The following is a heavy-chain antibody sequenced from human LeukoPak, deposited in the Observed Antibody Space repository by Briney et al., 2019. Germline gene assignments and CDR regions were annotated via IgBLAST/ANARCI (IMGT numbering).Heavy chain of an antibody. D-gene: IGHD2-8*02. CDR2: IRYDGSNK. V-gene: IGHV3-30*02. J-gene: IGHJ3*02. Sequence: PGGSLRLSCAASGFTFSSYGMHWVRQAPGKGLEWVAFIRYDGSNKYYADSVKGRFTISRDNAKNTLYLQMNSLRAEDTAVYYCAKKAATGGYSAFDMWGQGTMVTVSS. CDR1: GFTFSSYG. CDR3: AKKAATGGYSAFDM.